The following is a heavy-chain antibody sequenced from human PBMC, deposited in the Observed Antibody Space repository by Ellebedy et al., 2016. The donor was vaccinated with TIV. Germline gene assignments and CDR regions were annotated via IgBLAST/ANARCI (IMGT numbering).Heavy chain of an antibody. CDR3: VKSGTYSSTSGWFDL. CDR2: ISSSASYT. J-gene: IGHJ5*02. D-gene: IGHD2-2*01. V-gene: IGHV3-11*03. CDR1: GFAFSDYY. Sequence: GESLKISXAASGFAFSDYYMGWFRQAPGKGLEWVSYISSSASYTNSADSVRGRFTISRDNAKNSLYLQMNSLRAEDTALYYCVKSGTYSSTSGWFDLWGQGTLVTVSS.